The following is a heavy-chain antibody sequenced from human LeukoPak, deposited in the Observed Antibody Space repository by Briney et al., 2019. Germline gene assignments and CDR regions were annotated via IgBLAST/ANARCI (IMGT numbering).Heavy chain of an antibody. D-gene: IGHD2-15*01. CDR3: ARDAPYCSGGSCYFDY. CDR1: GGSISSYY. J-gene: IGHJ4*02. CDR2: IYYSGST. Sequence: SETLSLTCTVSGGSISSYYWNWVRQPPGKGLEWIGYIYYSGSTNYNPSLKSRVTISVDTSKNQFSLKLSSATAADTAVYYCARDAPYCSGGSCYFDYWGQGTLVTVSS. V-gene: IGHV4-59*01.